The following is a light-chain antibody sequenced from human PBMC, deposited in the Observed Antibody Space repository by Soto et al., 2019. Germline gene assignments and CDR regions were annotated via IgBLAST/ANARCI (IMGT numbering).Light chain of an antibody. Sequence: TVLTQSPGTPSLSPGERATLSCRASQNVSSNLLAWYQQRAGQAPRLLIYGASSRATGIPARFSGSGSGTEFTLTISSLQSEDFAVYYCQQYNNWPTFGQGTKVDIK. CDR1: QNVSSN. CDR2: GAS. J-gene: IGKJ1*01. CDR3: QQYNNWPT. V-gene: IGKV3-15*01.